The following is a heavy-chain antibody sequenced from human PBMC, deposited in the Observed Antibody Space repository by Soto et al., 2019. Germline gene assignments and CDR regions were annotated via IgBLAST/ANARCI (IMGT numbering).Heavy chain of an antibody. CDR2: TYYRSKRYN. V-gene: IGHV6-1*01. CDR1: GDSVSSNSAS. Sequence: SQTLSLTCAISGDSVSSNSASWNWIRQSPSRGLEWLGRTYYRSKRYNDYAVSVRSRITINPDTSKNQFSLQLNSVTPEDTAVYYCARGYCSGGSCYSSLKNWFDPWGQGTLVTVYS. D-gene: IGHD2-15*01. J-gene: IGHJ5*02. CDR3: ARGYCSGGSCYSSLKNWFDP.